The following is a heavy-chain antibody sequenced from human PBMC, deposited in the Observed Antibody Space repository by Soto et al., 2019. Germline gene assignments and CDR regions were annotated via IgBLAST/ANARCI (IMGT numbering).Heavy chain of an antibody. CDR2: ISAYNGNT. CDR1: GYTFTSYG. Sequence: QVQLVQSGAEVKKPGASVKVSCKASGYTFTSYGISWVRQAPGQGLEWMGWISAYNGNTNYAQKLQGRVTMTTDTSTSTSYMELSSLRSDDTAVYYCARDGYCSGGSCYSGYYFDYWGQGTLVTVSS. V-gene: IGHV1-18*01. CDR3: ARDGYCSGGSCYSGYYFDY. J-gene: IGHJ4*02. D-gene: IGHD2-15*01.